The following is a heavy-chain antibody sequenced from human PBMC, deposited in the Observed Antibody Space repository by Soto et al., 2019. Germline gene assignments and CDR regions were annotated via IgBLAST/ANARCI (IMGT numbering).Heavy chain of an antibody. J-gene: IGHJ4*02. CDR2: ISSNTNYI. Sequence: EVQLVESGGGLVKPGGSLRLSCAASGFTFTRYSMNWVRQAPGKGLEWVSSISSNTNYIYYGDSMKGRFTISRDNAKNSLYLEMNSLRAEDTAVYYWARESEDLTSNFDYWGQGTLFTVSS. CDR1: GFTFTRYS. CDR3: ARESEDLTSNFDY. V-gene: IGHV3-21*06.